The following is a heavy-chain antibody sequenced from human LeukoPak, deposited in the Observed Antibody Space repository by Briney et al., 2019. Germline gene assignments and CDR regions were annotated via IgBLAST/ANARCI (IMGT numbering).Heavy chain of an antibody. J-gene: IGHJ3*02. CDR2: IIPIFGTA. V-gene: IGHV1-69*01. D-gene: IGHD2-15*01. CDR1: GGTFSSYA. CDR3: ARGYCSGGSCYADAFDI. Sequence: SVKVSCTASGGTFSSYAISWVRQAPGQGLEWMGGIIPIFGTANYAQKFQGRVTITADESTSTAYMELSSLRSEDTAVYYCARGYCSGGSCYADAFDIWGQGTMVTVSS.